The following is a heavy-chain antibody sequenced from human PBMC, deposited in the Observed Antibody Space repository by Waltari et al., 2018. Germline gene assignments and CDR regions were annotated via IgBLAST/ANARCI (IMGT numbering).Heavy chain of an antibody. Sequence: QVQLVQSGAEVKKPGASVKVSCKASGYTFTSYYTHWVRQAPGQGLEWMGIINPSGGSTSYAQKFQGRVTMTRDTSTSTVYMELSSLRSEDTAVYYCARSLLPGGMDVWGQGTTVTVSS. CDR3: ARSLLPGGMDV. CDR1: GYTFTSYY. V-gene: IGHV1-46*01. CDR2: INPSGGST. J-gene: IGHJ6*02.